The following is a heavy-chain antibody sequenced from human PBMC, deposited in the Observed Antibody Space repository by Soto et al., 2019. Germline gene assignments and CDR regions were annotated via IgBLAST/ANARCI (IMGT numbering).Heavy chain of an antibody. CDR1: GGSISSYY. Sequence: SETLSLTCTVFGGSISSYYWIWVRQPPGKGLEWIGYIYYSGSTNYTPSLKSRVTMSVDTSKDQFSLKLSSVTAADTAVYYCARDSALQPLDYWGQGTLVTVSS. V-gene: IGHV4-59*12. CDR2: IYYSGST. CDR3: ARDSALQPLDY. J-gene: IGHJ4*02. D-gene: IGHD5-18*01.